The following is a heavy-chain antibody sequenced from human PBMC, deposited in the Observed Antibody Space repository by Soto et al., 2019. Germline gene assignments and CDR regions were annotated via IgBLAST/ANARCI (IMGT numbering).Heavy chain of an antibody. Sequence: QVQLVESGGGVVQPGRSLRLSCAASGFTFSDYYMSWIRQAPGKGLEWVSYISSSSSYTNYADSVKGRFTISRDNAKNSLYLQMNSLRAEDTAVYYCARSSVAGTLGLGFDPWGQGTLVTVSS. CDR3: ARSSVAGTLGLGFDP. CDR2: ISSSSSYT. D-gene: IGHD6-19*01. CDR1: GFTFSDYY. V-gene: IGHV3-11*06. J-gene: IGHJ5*02.